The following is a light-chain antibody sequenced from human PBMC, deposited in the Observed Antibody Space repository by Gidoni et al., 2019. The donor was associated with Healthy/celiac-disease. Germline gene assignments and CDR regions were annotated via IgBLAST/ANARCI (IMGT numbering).Light chain of an antibody. Sequence: AIQLTQSPSSLSASVGDRVTITCRASQGISSALAWYQQKPGKAPKLLIYDASSLESGFPSRFSGSGAGTDFTLTISSLQPEDFATYYGQQFNSYPPSLTFGGGTKVEIK. V-gene: IGKV1-13*02. CDR3: QQFNSYPPSLT. J-gene: IGKJ4*01. CDR2: DAS. CDR1: QGISSA.